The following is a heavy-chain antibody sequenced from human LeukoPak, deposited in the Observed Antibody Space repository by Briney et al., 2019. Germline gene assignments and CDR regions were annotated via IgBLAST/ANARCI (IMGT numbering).Heavy chain of an antibody. D-gene: IGHD3-3*01. V-gene: IGHV1-2*02. J-gene: IGHJ5*02. CDR3: ARSQTYYDFWSGYSPSGFDP. CDR2: INPNSGGT. Sequence: ASVKVSCKASGYTFTGYYMHWVRQAPGQGLEWMGWINPNSGGTNYAQKFQGRVTMTRDTSISTAYMELSSLRSEDTAVYYCARSQTYYDFWSGYSPSGFDPWGQGTLVTVSS. CDR1: GYTFTGYY.